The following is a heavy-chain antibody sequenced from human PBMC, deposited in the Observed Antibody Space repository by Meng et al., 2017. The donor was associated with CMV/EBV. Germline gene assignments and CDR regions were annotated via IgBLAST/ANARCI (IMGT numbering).Heavy chain of an antibody. D-gene: IGHD2-8*01. CDR3: ARDYCTNGVCYDGFDY. J-gene: IGHJ4*02. CDR1: GFTFSSYG. V-gene: IGHV3-23*01. CDR2: ITGTTGDT. Sequence: GESLKISCVASGFTFSSYGMTWVRQAPGKGLEWVSTITGTTGDTYYADSVKGRFTISRDNSKSTLSLQMNSLRAEDTAVYYCARDYCTNGVCYDGFDYWGQGTLVTVSS.